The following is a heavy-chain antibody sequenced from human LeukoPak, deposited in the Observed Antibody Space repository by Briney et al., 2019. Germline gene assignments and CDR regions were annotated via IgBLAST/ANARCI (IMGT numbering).Heavy chain of an antibody. Sequence: PGGSLRLSCAASGFTFSSYSMNWVRQAPGKGLEWVSSISSSSSYIYYADSVKGRFTISRDNAKNSLYPQMNSLRAEDTAVYYCARDPLGSVVPRPTFFYYWGQGTLVTVPP. J-gene: IGHJ4*02. V-gene: IGHV3-21*04. CDR1: GFTFSSYS. D-gene: IGHD2-15*01. CDR2: ISSSSSYI. CDR3: ARDPLGSVVPRPTFFYY.